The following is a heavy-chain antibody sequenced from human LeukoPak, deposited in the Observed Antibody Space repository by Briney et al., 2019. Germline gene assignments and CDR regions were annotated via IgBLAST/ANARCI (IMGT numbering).Heavy chain of an antibody. Sequence: SVKVSCMAAAGTFSIYAISWVRPAPGQGREWMGRTIPILGIANYAQKFQGRVTISADKSTSTAYMELSSLRSEDTAVYYCARDTDDSSGYYGNVDYWGQGTLVTVSS. D-gene: IGHD3-22*01. CDR1: AGTFSIYA. CDR2: TIPILGIA. J-gene: IGHJ4*02. CDR3: ARDTDDSSGYYGNVDY. V-gene: IGHV1-69*04.